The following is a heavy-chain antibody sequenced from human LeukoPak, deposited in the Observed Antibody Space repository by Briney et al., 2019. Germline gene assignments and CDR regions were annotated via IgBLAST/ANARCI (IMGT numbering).Heavy chain of an antibody. D-gene: IGHD3-10*01. CDR3: ARDSSMLRGPLVIYYFDF. CDR2: ISASGGST. V-gene: IGHV3-23*01. CDR1: GFTFSTYA. Sequence: GGSLRLSCAASGFTFSTYAMSWVRQAPGKGLEWVSAISASGGSTYYADSVRGRFTISRDNSKNTLYLQMNSLRAEDTAVYYCARDSSMLRGPLVIYYFDFWGQGTLVTVSS. J-gene: IGHJ4*02.